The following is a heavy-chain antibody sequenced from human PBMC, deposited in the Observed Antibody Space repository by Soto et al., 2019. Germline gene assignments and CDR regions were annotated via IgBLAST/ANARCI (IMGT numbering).Heavy chain of an antibody. CDR2: IYYSGST. J-gene: IGHJ4*02. CDR3: ARRDNYGNFFDY. Sequence: QVQLQESGPGLVKPSETLSLTCTVSGGSISSYYWSWIRQPPGKGLEWIGYIYYSGSTNYNPSLKSRATISVDTSKNQFSLKLSSVTAADTAVYYCARRDNYGNFFDYWGQGTLVTVSS. D-gene: IGHD4-17*01. V-gene: IGHV4-59*08. CDR1: GGSISSYY.